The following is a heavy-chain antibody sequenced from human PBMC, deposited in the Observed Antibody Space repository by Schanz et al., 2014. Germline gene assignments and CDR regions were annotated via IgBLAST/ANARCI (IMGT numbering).Heavy chain of an antibody. CDR3: ARDLISSGWYG. CDR2: ISGSSIHK. CDR1: GFNFKAYA. V-gene: IGHV3-48*04. Sequence: EAQLLESGGGLVQPGGSLRLSCAASGFNFKAYAMSWVRQAPGKGLEWVSHISGSSIHKNYADSVKGRFTISRDNAKNSLYLQMNSLRVEDTAVYYCARDLISSGWYGWGQGTLVTVPS. J-gene: IGHJ4*02. D-gene: IGHD6-19*01.